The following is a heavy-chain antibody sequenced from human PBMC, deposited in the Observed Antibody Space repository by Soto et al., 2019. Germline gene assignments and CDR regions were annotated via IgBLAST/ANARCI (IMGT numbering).Heavy chain of an antibody. Sequence: GGSMRLSCEASGFTFSIYWMSWVRQAPGKGLEWVANIKQDGSEKYYVDSVKGRFTISRDNAKNSLYLQMNSLRAEDTAVYYCARWGVXRFLEWYPNYYYYGMDVWGQGTTVTVSS. J-gene: IGHJ6*02. CDR3: ARWGVXRFLEWYPNYYYYGMDV. D-gene: IGHD3-3*01. V-gene: IGHV3-7*01. CDR1: GFTFSIYW. CDR2: IKQDGSEK.